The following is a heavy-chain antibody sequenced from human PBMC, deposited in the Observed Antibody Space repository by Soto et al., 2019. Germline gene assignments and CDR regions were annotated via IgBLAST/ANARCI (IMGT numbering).Heavy chain of an antibody. CDR3: ARRYGGNLDY. V-gene: IGHV4-59*08. CDR2: IYYSGST. J-gene: IGHJ4*02. CDR1: GGSISSYY. Sequence: SETLSLTCTVSGGSISSYYWSWIRQPPGKGLEWIGYIYYSGSTNYNPSLKSRVTISVDTSKNQFSLKLSSVTAADTAVYYCARRYGGNLDYRAQGTLVTVSS. D-gene: IGHD1-26*01.